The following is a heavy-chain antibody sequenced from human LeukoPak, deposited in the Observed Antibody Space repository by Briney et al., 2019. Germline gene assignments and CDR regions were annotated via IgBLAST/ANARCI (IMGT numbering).Heavy chain of an antibody. J-gene: IGHJ4*02. CDR3: ARDYYTSGSH. D-gene: IGHD3-10*01. CDR1: GFTFSSSW. CDR2: INQAGSDK. V-gene: IGHV3-7*01. Sequence: GGSLRLSCAASGFTFSSSWMAWVRQTPGKGLEWVANINQAGSDKNYVDSVKGRFTISRDNGKNSLYLQMNSLRAEDTALYYCARDYYTSGSHWGQGTLVIVSP.